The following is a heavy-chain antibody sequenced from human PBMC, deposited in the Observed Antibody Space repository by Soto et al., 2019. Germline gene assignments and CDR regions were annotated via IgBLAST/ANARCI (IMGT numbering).Heavy chain of an antibody. J-gene: IGHJ6*02. CDR1: GFTFSSYW. Sequence: EVQLVESGGGLVQPGGSLRLSCAASGFTFSSYWMSWVRQAPGKGLEWVANIKQDGSEKYYVDSVKGRFTISRDNAKNSLYLQMNSLRAEDTAVYYCARSIGSGSYYMWDYYYYGMDVWGQGTTVAVSS. V-gene: IGHV3-7*03. CDR3: ARSIGSGSYYMWDYYYYGMDV. CDR2: IKQDGSEK. D-gene: IGHD3-10*01.